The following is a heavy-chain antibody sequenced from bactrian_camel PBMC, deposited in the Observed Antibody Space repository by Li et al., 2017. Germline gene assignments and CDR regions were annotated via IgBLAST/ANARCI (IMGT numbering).Heavy chain of an antibody. V-gene: IGHV3S67*01. CDR3: AKGRPRLGLVAADLD. CDR1: GYSYRTYS. Sequence: VQLVESGGGSVEPRGSLRLSCTGSGYSYRTYSMAWFRQVPGKEREEEREAVAIIDNGGKLKYAESVKGRFTISLGNAKNTLYLQLDSLSTEDTATYYCAKGRPRLGLVAADLDRGQGTQVTVS. CDR2: IDNGGKL. J-gene: IGHJ4*01. D-gene: IGHD7*01.